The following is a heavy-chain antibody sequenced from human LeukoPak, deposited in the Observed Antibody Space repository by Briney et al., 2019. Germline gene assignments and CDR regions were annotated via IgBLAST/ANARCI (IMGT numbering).Heavy chain of an antibody. J-gene: IGHJ3*02. D-gene: IGHD6-19*01. CDR2: IYPGDSDT. V-gene: IGHV5-51*01. CDR1: GYSFTTYW. Sequence: GASLKISCKGSGYSFTTYWIGWVRQMPGKGLEWMGIIYPGDSDTRYSPSLQGQVTISADKSISTAFLQWSSLKASDTGMYYCARGINYNSGWQKAFDIWGQGTMVTVSS. CDR3: ARGINYNSGWQKAFDI.